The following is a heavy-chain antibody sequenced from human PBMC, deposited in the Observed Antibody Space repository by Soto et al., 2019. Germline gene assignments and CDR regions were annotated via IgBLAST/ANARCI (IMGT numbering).Heavy chain of an antibody. J-gene: IGHJ6*02. V-gene: IGHV3-23*01. CDR1: GFTFSNYA. CDR2: ISGSGGST. Sequence: PGGSLRLSCAASGFTFSNYAMNWVRQAPGKGLEWISVISGSGGSTYYADSVKGRFTISRDNSKNTLYLQMNSLRAEDTAVYYCARAHSSGYIWPFYYVMDVWGQGTTVTVSS. D-gene: IGHD3-22*01. CDR3: ARAHSSGYIWPFYYVMDV.